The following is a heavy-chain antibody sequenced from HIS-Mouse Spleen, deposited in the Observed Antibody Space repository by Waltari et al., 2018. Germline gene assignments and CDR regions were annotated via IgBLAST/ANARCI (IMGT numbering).Heavy chain of an antibody. CDR3: AREIPYSSSWYDWYFDL. CDR1: GRSISSSSYY. CDR2: IYYSGGT. D-gene: IGHD6-13*01. J-gene: IGHJ2*01. Sequence: QLQLQESGPGLVKPSETLSLTCTVSGRSISSSSYYWGWIRQPPGKGLEWIGRIYYSGGTYYNPSIKSRVAISVDTSKNQFSLKLNSVTAADTAVYYCAREIPYSSSWYDWYFDLWGRGTLVTVSS. V-gene: IGHV4-39*07.